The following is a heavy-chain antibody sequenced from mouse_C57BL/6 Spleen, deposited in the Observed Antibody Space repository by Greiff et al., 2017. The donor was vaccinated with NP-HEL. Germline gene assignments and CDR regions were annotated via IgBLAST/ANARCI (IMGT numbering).Heavy chain of an antibody. Sequence: QVQLQQPGAELVKPGASVKLSCKASGYTFTSYWMHWVKQRPGQGLEWIGMIHPNSGSTNYNEKFKSKATLTVDKSSSTAYMQLSSLTSDDSAVYYCAREDYARGYFEVWGTGTTVTVSS. V-gene: IGHV1-64*01. CDR1: GYTFTSYW. CDR3: AREDYARGYFEV. J-gene: IGHJ1*03. D-gene: IGHD1-1*02. CDR2: IHPNSGST.